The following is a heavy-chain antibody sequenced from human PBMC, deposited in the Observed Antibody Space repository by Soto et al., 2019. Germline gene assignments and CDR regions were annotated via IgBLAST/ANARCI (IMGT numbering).Heavy chain of an antibody. Sequence: GESLKLSCKVCGYRFTSYWISWVRQMPGKGLEWMGRIDPSDSYTNYSPSFQGHVTISADKSISTAYLQWSSLKASDTAMYYCARLTGYNWFDPWGQGTLVTVSS. J-gene: IGHJ5*02. CDR2: IDPSDSYT. CDR3: ARLTGYNWFDP. D-gene: IGHD7-27*01. CDR1: GYRFTSYW. V-gene: IGHV5-10-1*01.